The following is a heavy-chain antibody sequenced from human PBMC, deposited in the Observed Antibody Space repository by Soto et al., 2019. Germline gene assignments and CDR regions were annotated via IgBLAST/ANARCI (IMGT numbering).Heavy chain of an antibody. Sequence: QVQLVQSGPEVKKPGASVKVSCKGSGYTLSNYGVTWVRQAPGQGLERLGWVSAYNSNTFYAQKFEDRATLTIDTSTNTASLDLRRLPPDDTAVYLCASEGRWEPLLYWGQGT. D-gene: IGHD1-26*01. J-gene: IGHJ4*02. CDR1: GYTLSNYG. V-gene: IGHV1-18*01. CDR2: VSAYNSNT. CDR3: ASEGRWEPLLY.